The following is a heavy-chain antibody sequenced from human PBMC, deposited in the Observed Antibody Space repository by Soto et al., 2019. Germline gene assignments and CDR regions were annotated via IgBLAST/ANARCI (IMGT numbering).Heavy chain of an antibody. CDR1: GYTFTGYY. CDR3: ARSDYAAGWFAP. CDR2: INPNSGGT. D-gene: IGHD1-26*01. V-gene: IGHV1-2*02. Sequence: QVQLVQSGAEVKKPGASVKVSCKASGYTFTGYYMHWVRQAPGQGLDWMGWINPNSGGTNYAQKFQGRVTMPRDTSISTADMELSRLRSDDTAVYYCARSDYAAGWFAPWGQGTLVTVSS. J-gene: IGHJ5*02.